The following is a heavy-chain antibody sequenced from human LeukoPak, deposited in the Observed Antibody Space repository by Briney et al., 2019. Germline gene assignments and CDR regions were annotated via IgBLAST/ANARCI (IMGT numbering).Heavy chain of an antibody. J-gene: IGHJ4*02. D-gene: IGHD2-21*02. V-gene: IGHV3-30*18. CDR3: AKGFQVKVTHDY. Sequence: LTGGSLRLSCAASGFTFSSYGMHWVRQAPGKGLEWVAVISYDGSNKYYADSVKGRFTISRDNSKNTLYLQMNSLRAEDTAVYYCAKGFQVKVTHDYWGQGTLVTVSS. CDR1: GFTFSSYG. CDR2: ISYDGSNK.